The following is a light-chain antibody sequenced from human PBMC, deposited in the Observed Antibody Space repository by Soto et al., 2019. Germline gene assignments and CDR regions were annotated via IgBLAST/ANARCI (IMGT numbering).Light chain of an antibody. CDR3: QQCSSWPLT. Sequence: EIVLTQSPATLSLSPSLRATLSFRVSQSVSSYLARYQQKPGQAPGLLIYDASTLATGIPARFSGSGSGTDFTLTISCLESEDFAVYYCQQCSSWPLTFGGGTKVDI. V-gene: IGKV3-11*01. CDR2: DAS. J-gene: IGKJ4*01. CDR1: QSVSSY.